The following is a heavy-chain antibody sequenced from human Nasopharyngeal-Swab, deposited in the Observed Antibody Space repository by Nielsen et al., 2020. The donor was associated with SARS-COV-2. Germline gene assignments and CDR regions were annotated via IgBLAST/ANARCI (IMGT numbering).Heavy chain of an antibody. Sequence: GLSFRGYVLSWVWKAPGKGLEWVSAISGSGGSTYYADSVKGRFTISRDNSKNTLYLQMNSLRAEDTAVYYCAKRRGSAFDIWGQGTMVTVSS. J-gene: IGHJ3*02. V-gene: IGHV3-23*01. CDR1: GLSFRGYV. D-gene: IGHD3-16*01. CDR2: ISGSGGST. CDR3: AKRRGSAFDI.